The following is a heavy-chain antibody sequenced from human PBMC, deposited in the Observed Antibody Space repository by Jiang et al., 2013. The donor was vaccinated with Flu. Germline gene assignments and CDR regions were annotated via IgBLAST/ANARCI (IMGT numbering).Heavy chain of an antibody. CDR3: AREGRYFDWCPDY. D-gene: IGHD3-9*01. J-gene: IGHJ4*02. CDR2: NHSGST. V-gene: IGHV4-34*01. Sequence: NHSGSTNYNPSLKSRVTISVDTSKNQFSLKLSSVTAADTAVYYCAREGRYFDWCPDYWGQGTLVTVSS.